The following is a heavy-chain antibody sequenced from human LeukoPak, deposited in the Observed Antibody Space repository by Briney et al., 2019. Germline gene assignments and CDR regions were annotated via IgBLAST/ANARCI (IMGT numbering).Heavy chain of an antibody. CDR2: IYYSGST. Sequence: SETLSLTCTVSGGSISSSSYYWGWIRQPPGKGLEWIGSIYYSGSTYYNPSLKSRVTISVDTSKNQFSLKLSSVTAADTAVYYCARGYTIFRRNWFDPWGQGTLVTVSS. J-gene: IGHJ5*02. V-gene: IGHV4-39*07. CDR1: GGSISSSSYY. CDR3: ARGYTIFRRNWFDP. D-gene: IGHD3-9*01.